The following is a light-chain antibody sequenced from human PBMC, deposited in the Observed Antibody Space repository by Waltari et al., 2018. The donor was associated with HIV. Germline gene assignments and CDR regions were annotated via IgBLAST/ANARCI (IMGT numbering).Light chain of an antibody. Sequence: DIQMTQPTSSLSASGGDRNTITCRASQSISNSLNWYQQKPGKDRNVLSHAASSLQSGVPSTFSGSRSGTDFTLTISSLQPEDLATYYCQPSFTTPRPFGQATKVEL. CDR3: QPSFTTPRP. CDR1: QSISNS. V-gene: IGKV1-39*01. CDR2: AAS. J-gene: IGKJ1*01.